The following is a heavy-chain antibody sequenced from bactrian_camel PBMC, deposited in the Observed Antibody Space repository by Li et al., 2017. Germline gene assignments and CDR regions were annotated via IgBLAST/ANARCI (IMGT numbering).Heavy chain of an antibody. V-gene: IGHV3S40*01. D-gene: IGHD2*01. Sequence: VQLVESGGGSVQAGGSLRLSCAASGFTFSSYYMSWVRQAPGKGLEWVSHIRDDGELTYAADSVKGRFTIFRDNAKNTVYLQMNSLKPEDTAMYYCAAVPYECYSESLRGEWFRYWGQGTQVTVS. CDR2: IRDDGELT. CDR3: AAVPYECYSESLRGEWFRY. CDR1: GFTFSSYY. J-gene: IGHJ6*01.